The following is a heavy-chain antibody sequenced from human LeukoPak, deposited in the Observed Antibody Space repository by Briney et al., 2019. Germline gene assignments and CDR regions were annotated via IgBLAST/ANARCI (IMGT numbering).Heavy chain of an antibody. CDR2: VIPIIGRP. J-gene: IGHJ4*02. V-gene: IGHV1-69*02. CDR1: GGTFTSYT. D-gene: IGHD4-11*01. CDR3: ARIGTPSNPFDS. Sequence: SSVKVSCKASGGTFTSYTIHWVRQAPPQGREWVGRVIPIIGRPNSEQSFKGRVTITADTATVYLELSSLRPEDTALYYCARIGTPSNPFDSWGQGTLVTVSS.